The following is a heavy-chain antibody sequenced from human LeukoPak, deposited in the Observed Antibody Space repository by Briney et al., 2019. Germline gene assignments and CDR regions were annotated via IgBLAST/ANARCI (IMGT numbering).Heavy chain of an antibody. J-gene: IGHJ4*02. D-gene: IGHD3-10*01. V-gene: IGHV1-69*13. CDR1: GGTFSSYA. CDR3: AREPYYYGSGSYYDY. CDR2: IIPIFGTA. Sequence: GASVKVSCEASGGTFSSYAISWVRQAPGQGLEWMGGIIPIFGTANYAQKFQGRVTITADESTSTAYMELSSLRSEDTAVYYCAREPYYYGSGSYYDYWGQGTLVTVSS.